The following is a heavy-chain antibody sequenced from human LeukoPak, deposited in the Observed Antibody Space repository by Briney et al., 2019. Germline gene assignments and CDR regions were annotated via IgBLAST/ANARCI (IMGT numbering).Heavy chain of an antibody. CDR1: GFTFSSYG. D-gene: IGHD3-3*01. J-gene: IGHJ6*02. Sequence: GGSLRLSCAASGFTFSSYGMHWVRQAPGKGLEWVAVIWYDGSNKYYAGSVKGRFTISRDNSKNTLYLQMNSLRAEDTAVYYCARQYDFWSGYYYYYYYYGMDVWGQGTTVTVSS. CDR3: ARQYDFWSGYYYYYYYYGMDV. CDR2: IWYDGSNK. V-gene: IGHV3-33*01.